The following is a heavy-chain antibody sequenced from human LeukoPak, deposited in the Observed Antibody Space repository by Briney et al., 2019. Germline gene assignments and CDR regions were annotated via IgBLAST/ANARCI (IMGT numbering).Heavy chain of an antibody. CDR3: ARQTKPYPGFDY. D-gene: IGHD1-14*01. J-gene: IGHJ4*02. CDR2: IYYSGST. Sequence: KSSETLSLTCTVSGGSIISYYWSWIRQSPGKGLEWIGYIYYSGSTNYNPSLKSRVTISVDTSKNQFSLKLSSVTAADTAVYYCARQTKPYPGFDYWGQGTLVTVSS. CDR1: GGSIISYY. V-gene: IGHV4-59*01.